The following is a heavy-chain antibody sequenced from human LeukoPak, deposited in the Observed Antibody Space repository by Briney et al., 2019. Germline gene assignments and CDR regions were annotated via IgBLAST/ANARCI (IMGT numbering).Heavy chain of an antibody. D-gene: IGHD1-26*01. CDR3: ASFSGSYSGKFDY. CDR2: VYYSGST. J-gene: IGHJ4*02. CDR1: GGSISSYF. V-gene: IGHV4-59*01. Sequence: SETLSLTCTVSGGSISSYFWSWIRQPPGKGLEWIAYVYYSGSTNYNPSLKSRVTISVDTSKNQFSLKLTSVTAADTAVYYCASFSGSYSGKFDYWGQGTLVTVSS.